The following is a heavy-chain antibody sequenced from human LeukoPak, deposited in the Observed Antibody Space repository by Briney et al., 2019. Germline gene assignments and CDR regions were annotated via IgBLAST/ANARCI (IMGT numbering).Heavy chain of an antibody. CDR2: INPNSGGT. V-gene: IGHV1-2*02. D-gene: IGHD2-21*02. Sequence: ASVKVSCKASGYTFTGYYMHWVRQAPGQGLEWMGWINPNSGGTNYAQQFQGRLTMTRDTSISTAYMELSRLRSDDTAVYYCAREAEADEGEPAIKGLDPWGQGTLVTVSS. CDR3: AREAEADEGEPAIKGLDP. CDR1: GYTFTGYY. J-gene: IGHJ5*02.